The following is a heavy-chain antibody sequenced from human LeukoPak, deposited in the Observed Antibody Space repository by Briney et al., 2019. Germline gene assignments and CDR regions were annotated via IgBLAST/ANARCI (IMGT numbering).Heavy chain of an antibody. D-gene: IGHD5-12*01. CDR3: TTAIVATILYYFDY. CDR2: IKSKTDGGTT. V-gene: IGHV3-15*01. CDR1: GFTFSNAW. Sequence: GGSLRLSCAASGFTFSNAWMSWVRQAPGKGLGWVGRIKSKTDGGTTDYAAPVKGIFTISRDHSKNTLYLQMNSLKTEDTAVYYCTTAIVATILYYFDYWGQGTLVTVSS. J-gene: IGHJ4*02.